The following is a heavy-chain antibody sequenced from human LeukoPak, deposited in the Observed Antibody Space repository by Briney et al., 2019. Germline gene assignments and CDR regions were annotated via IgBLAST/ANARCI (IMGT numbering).Heavy chain of an antibody. CDR2: INHSGST. J-gene: IGHJ4*02. V-gene: IGHV4-34*01. CDR3: ARDGDNCSGGSCYLS. Sequence: SETLSLTCAVYGGSFSGYCWSWIRQPPGKGLEWIGEINHSGSTNYNPSLKSRVTISVDTSKNQFSLKLSSVTAADTAVYYCARDGDNCSGGSCYLSWGQGTLVTVSS. D-gene: IGHD2-15*01. CDR1: GGSFSGYC.